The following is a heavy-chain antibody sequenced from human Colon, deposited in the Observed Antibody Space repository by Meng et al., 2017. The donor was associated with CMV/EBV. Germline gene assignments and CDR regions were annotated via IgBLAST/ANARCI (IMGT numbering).Heavy chain of an antibody. J-gene: IGHJ4*02. D-gene: IGHD6-19*01. Sequence: AVSGGCISNSNWWRWDRQPPGKGLEWIGEIDHSETTKYKPSLKGRVTMSLDKSKNEVYLKLTSVTAADTAVYYCARHLAGTYSPGDYWGQGTLVTVSS. CDR1: GGCISNSNW. CDR3: ARHLAGTYSPGDY. V-gene: IGHV4-4*02. CDR2: IDHSETT.